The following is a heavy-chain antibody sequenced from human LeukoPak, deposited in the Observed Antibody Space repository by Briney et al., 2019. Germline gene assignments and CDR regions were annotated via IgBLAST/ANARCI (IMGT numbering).Heavy chain of an antibody. Sequence: GGSLRLSCAASGFTFSSYAMHWVRQAPGKGLEWVSAISGSGVSTYYADSVKGRFTISRDNSKNTLYLQMNSLRAEDTAVYYCAKDTYSGSPGPYYFDYWGQGTLVTVSS. J-gene: IGHJ4*02. CDR2: ISGSGVST. CDR3: AKDTYSGSPGPYYFDY. V-gene: IGHV3-23*01. D-gene: IGHD1-26*01. CDR1: GFTFSSYA.